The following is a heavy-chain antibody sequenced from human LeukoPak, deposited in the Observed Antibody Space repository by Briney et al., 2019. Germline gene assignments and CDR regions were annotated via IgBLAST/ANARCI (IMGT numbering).Heavy chain of an antibody. CDR3: AKDLIEYYYDSSGGYYFDY. CDR1: GFTFSSYA. CDR2: ISGSGGST. Sequence: GGSLRLSCAASGFTFSSYAMSWVRQAPGKGREWVSAISGSGGSTYYADSVKGRFTISRDNSKNTLYMQMNSLRAEDTAVYYCAKDLIEYYYDSSGGYYFDYWGQGTLVTVSS. J-gene: IGHJ4*02. V-gene: IGHV3-23*01. D-gene: IGHD3-22*01.